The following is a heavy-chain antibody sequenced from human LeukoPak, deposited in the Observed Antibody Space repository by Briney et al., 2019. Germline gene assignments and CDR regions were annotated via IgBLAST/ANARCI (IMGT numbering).Heavy chain of an antibody. V-gene: IGHV1-69*04. CDR3: ARDRLGKYCTNGVCPLDY. Sequence: SVKVSCKASGGTFSSYAISWVRQAPGQGLEWMGRIIPILGIANYAQKFQGRVTITADKSTSTAYMELSSLRSEDTAVYYCARDRLGKYCTNGVCPLDYWGQGTLVTVSS. CDR2: IIPILGIA. CDR1: GGTFSSYA. D-gene: IGHD2-8*01. J-gene: IGHJ4*02.